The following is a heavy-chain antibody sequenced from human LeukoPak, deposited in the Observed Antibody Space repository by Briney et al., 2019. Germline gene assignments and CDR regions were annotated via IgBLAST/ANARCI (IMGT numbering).Heavy chain of an antibody. D-gene: IGHD4-17*01. CDR2: INSDGSTT. CDR1: GFTFSSYW. Sequence: GGSLRLSCAASGFTFSSYWMHWVRQAPGKGLVWVSHINSDGSTTRYADSVKGRFTISRDNVKNTLYLQMNSLRVEDTAVFYCVRESTSVTRFGMDVWGQGTTVTVSS. V-gene: IGHV3-74*01. J-gene: IGHJ6*02. CDR3: VRESTSVTRFGMDV.